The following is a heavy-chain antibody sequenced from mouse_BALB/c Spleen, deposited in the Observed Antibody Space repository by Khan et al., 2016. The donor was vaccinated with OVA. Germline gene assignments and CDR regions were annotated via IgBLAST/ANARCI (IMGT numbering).Heavy chain of an antibody. CDR2: IYPANGPT. V-gene: IGHV14-3*02. CDR1: GYNIKDTY. J-gene: IGHJ2*01. Sequence: EVQLQQSGAELVKPGASVKLSCTASGYNIKDTYMHWVMQRPEKGLEWIGRIYPANGPTKYDPKFKGTATITADTSSNTTYLQLSSLTSEDTAVYYGARINAWGQGTTLTVSS. CDR3: ARINA.